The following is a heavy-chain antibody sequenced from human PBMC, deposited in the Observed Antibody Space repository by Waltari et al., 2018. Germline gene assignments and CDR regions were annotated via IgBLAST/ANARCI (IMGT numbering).Heavy chain of an antibody. CDR3: ARAYYDYVWGST. J-gene: IGHJ5*02. Sequence: QVQLQQWGAGLLKPSETLSLTCAVYGGSFSGYYWSWIRQPPGKGLEWIGEINHSGSTNYNPSLKSRVTISVDTSKNQFSLKLSSVTAADTAVYYCARAYYDYVWGSTWGQGTLVTVSS. CDR2: INHSGST. D-gene: IGHD3-16*01. CDR1: GGSFSGYY. V-gene: IGHV4-34*01.